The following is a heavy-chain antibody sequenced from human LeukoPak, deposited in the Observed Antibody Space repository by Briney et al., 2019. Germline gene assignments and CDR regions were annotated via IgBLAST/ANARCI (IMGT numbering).Heavy chain of an antibody. V-gene: IGHV3-21*04. J-gene: IGHJ4*02. Sequence: GGSLRLSCAASGFTFSSYSMNWVRQAPGKGLEWVSSISSSSYIYYADSVKGRFTISRDNAKNSLYLQMNSLRAEDTAVYYCAKAHSNAYYFDYWGQGTLVTVSS. D-gene: IGHD4-11*01. CDR2: ISSSSYI. CDR3: AKAHSNAYYFDY. CDR1: GFTFSSYS.